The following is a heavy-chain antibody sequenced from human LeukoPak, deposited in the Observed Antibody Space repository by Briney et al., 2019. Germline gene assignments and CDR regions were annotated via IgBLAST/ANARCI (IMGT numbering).Heavy chain of an antibody. CDR2: MNPNSGNT. J-gene: IGHJ6*02. V-gene: IGHV1-8*01. CDR3: ALGGDRVVVPDAIQDYYYGMDV. D-gene: IGHD2-2*02. Sequence: ASVKVSCKASGYTFTSYDINWVRQATGQGLEWMGWMNPNSGNTGYAQKFQGRVTMTRNTSISTAYMELSSLRSEDTAVYYCALGGDRVVVPDAIQDYYYGMDVWGQGTTVTVSS. CDR1: GYTFTSYD.